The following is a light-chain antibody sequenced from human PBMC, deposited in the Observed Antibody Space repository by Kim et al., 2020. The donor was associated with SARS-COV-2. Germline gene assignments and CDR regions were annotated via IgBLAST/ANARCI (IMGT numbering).Light chain of an antibody. V-gene: IGLV6-57*03. CDR3: QSYDSSNQV. CDR2: ADN. CDR1: SGSIASNS. Sequence: KTEPISRTRSSGSIASNSVQWYQQRPGSAPTTVIYADNQRPSGVPDRFSGSIDSSSNSASLTISGLKTEDEADYYCQSYDSSNQVFGGGTQLTVL. J-gene: IGLJ2*01.